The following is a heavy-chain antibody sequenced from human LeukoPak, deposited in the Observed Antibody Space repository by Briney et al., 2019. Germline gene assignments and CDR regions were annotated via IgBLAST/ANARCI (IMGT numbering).Heavy chain of an antibody. CDR1: GGSISCYH. V-gene: IGHV4-59*01. CDR2: IYYSGST. Sequence: SETLSLTCTLSGGSISCYHWIWIRQPPGKGLEWIGYIYYSGSTNYNPSLKSRVTISVDTSKNQFSLKLSSVTAADTAVYYCARAPVKYSSCWIFDYWGQGPLVTVSS. CDR3: ARAPVKYSSCWIFDY. D-gene: IGHD6-19*01. J-gene: IGHJ4*02.